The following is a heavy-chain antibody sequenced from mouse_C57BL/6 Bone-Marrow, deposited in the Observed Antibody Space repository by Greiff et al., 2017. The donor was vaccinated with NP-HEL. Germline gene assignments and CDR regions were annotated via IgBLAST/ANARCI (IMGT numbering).Heavy chain of an antibody. V-gene: IGHV1-22*01. D-gene: IGHD1-3*01. CDR1: GYTFTDYN. CDR2: INPNNGGT. CDR3: ASYTLENYFDY. J-gene: IGHJ2*01. Sequence: EVQLQQSGPELVKPGASVKMSCKASGYTFTDYNMHWVKQSHGKSLEWIGYINPNNGGTSYNQKFKGKATLTVNKSSSTAYMELRSLTSEDSAVYYCASYTLENYFDYWGQGTTLTVSS.